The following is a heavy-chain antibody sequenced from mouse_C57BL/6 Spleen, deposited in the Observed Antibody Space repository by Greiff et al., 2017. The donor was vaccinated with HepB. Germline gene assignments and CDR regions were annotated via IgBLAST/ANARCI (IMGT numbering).Heavy chain of an antibody. CDR1: GYTFTSYW. V-gene: IGHV1-64*01. J-gene: IGHJ3*01. CDR3: AREGLTGRGFAY. Sequence: QVQLKQPGAELVKPGASVKLSCKASGYTFTSYWMHWVKQRPGQGLEWIGMIHPNSGSTNYNEKFKSKATLTVDKSSSTAYMQLSSLTSEDSAVYYCAREGLTGRGFAYWGQGTLVTVSA. D-gene: IGHD4-1*01. CDR2: IHPNSGST.